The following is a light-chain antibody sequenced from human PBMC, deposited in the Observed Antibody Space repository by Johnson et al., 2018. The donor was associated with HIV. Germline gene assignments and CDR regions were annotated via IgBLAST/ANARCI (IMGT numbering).Light chain of an antibody. CDR2: ENN. Sequence: QSVLTQPPSVSAAPGQKVTISCSGSSSNIGNNYVSWYQQLPGTAPKLLIYENNKRPSGIPDRFSGSKSGTSATLGITGLQTGDEADYYCGTWDSSLSALAFGTVTKVTVL. V-gene: IGLV1-51*02. CDR3: GTWDSSLSALA. J-gene: IGLJ1*01. CDR1: SSNIGNNY.